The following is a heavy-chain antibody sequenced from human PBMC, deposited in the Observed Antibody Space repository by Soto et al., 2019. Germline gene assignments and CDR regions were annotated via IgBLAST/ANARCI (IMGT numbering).Heavy chain of an antibody. CDR2: VDGSGGDT. D-gene: IGHD2-8*01. Sequence: GGPLRLSCAASGFTFSSHAVGWLRQAPGTGPEWVAFVDGSGGDTSYADSVKGRFTISRDNSDNSLYLDMNSLRAEDTGRYFCAKETFAAAYAAKSAFELWGQGTRVTVSS. V-gene: IGHV3-23*01. CDR1: GFTFSSHA. CDR3: AKETFAAAYAAKSAFEL. J-gene: IGHJ4*02.